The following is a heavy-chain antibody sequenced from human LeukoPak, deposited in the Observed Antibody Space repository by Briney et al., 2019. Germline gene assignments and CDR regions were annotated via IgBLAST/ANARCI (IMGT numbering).Heavy chain of an antibody. D-gene: IGHD2-15*01. CDR2: VKQGGSEK. J-gene: IGHJ6*04. Sequence: GGSLRLSCSASGFSFSNYAMYWVRQAPGKGLEWVANVKQGGSEKYYVDSVKGRFTISRDNAKNSLYLQMNSLRAEDTAVYYCARDFGLRCSGGTCYSVYYYGMDVWGKGTTVTVSS. V-gene: IGHV3-7*03. CDR1: GFSFSNYA. CDR3: ARDFGLRCSGGTCYSVYYYGMDV.